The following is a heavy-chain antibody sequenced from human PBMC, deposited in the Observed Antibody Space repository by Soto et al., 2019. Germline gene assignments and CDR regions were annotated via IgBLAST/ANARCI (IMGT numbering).Heavy chain of an antibody. V-gene: IGHV5-51*01. Sequence: GESLKISCKGSGDSFTSYWIGWVRQMPGKGLEWMGIIYPGDSETRYSPSFQGQVTISADKSIRTAYLQWSSLKASDSAMYYCARSKRTVDFDYWGQGTLVTVSS. CDR2: IYPGDSET. D-gene: IGHD4-17*01. CDR1: GDSFTSYW. CDR3: ARSKRTVDFDY. J-gene: IGHJ4*02.